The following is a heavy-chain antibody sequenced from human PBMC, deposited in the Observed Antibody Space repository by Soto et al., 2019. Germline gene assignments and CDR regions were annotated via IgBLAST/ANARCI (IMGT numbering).Heavy chain of an antibody. CDR1: GGTFSSYA. CDR2: IIPIFGTA. Sequence: SVKVSCKASGGTFSSYAISWVRQAPGQGLEWMGGIIPIFGTANYAQKFQGRVTITADESTSTAYMELDSLRAEDTAVYYCARESPPGKYTAMDHTIDYWGQGTRVTVS. J-gene: IGHJ4*02. V-gene: IGHV1-69*13. CDR3: ARESPPGKYTAMDHTIDY. D-gene: IGHD5-18*01.